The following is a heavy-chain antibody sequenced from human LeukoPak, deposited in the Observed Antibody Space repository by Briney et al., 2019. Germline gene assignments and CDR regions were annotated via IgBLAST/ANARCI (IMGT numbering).Heavy chain of an antibody. CDR1: GFTFSNAW. V-gene: IGHV3-23*01. D-gene: IGHD3-16*01. CDR3: AKDKPTSYTYYYYYMDV. J-gene: IGHJ6*03. CDR2: ISGSGGST. Sequence: GGSLRLSCAASGFTFSNAWMSWVRQAPGKGLEWVSAISGSGGSTYYADSVKGRFTISRDNSKNTLYLQMNSLRAEDTAVYYCAKDKPTSYTYYYYYMDVWGKGTTVTVSS.